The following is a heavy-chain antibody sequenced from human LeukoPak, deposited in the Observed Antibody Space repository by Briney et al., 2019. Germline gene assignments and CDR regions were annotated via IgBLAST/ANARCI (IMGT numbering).Heavy chain of an antibody. Sequence: PGGSLRLSCAVSGLIFSNAWMTWVRQAPGKGLEWVANIKQDGSEKYYVDSVKGRFTISRDNAKNSLYLQMNSLRAEDTAVYYCARVEYYYGSGSYPFFDYWGQGILVTVSS. J-gene: IGHJ4*02. CDR1: GLIFSNAW. D-gene: IGHD3-10*01. CDR3: ARVEYYYGSGSYPFFDY. CDR2: IKQDGSEK. V-gene: IGHV3-7*01.